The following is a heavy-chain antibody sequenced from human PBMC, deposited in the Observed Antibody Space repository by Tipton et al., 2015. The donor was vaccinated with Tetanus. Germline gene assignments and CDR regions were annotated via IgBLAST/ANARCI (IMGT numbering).Heavy chain of an antibody. CDR2: INRDGSEK. V-gene: IGHV3-7*03. CDR3: ARYLFAYGMDV. Sequence: SLRLSCADTGFRFSSDWMGWVRQAAGKGLEWVAHINRDGSEKACADAVQGRFSISRDSAKNSLSLQVNSLRAEDTAVYYCARYLFAYGMDVWGQGTTVTVSS. J-gene: IGHJ6*02. CDR1: GFRFSSDW.